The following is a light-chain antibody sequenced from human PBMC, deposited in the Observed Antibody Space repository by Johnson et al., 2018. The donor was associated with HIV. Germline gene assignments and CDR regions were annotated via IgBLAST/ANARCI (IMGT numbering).Light chain of an antibody. CDR3: GTWDSSRSAPYV. CDR1: SSNIGNNY. CDR2: DNN. J-gene: IGLJ1*01. V-gene: IGLV1-51*01. Sequence: QSVLTQPPSVSAAPGQKVTISCSGSSSNIGNNYVSWYQQLPETAPKLLIYDNNKRPPGIPDRFSGSKSGTSATLGITGLQTGDEADYYCGTWDSSRSAPYVFGTGTQVPVL.